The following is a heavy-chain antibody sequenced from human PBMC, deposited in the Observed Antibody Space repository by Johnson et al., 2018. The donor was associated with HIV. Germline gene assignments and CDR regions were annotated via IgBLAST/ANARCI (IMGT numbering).Heavy chain of an antibody. CDR3: AKDIGDYGPGHAFDI. D-gene: IGHD3-16*01. J-gene: IGHJ3*02. Sequence: VQVVESGGGLVQPGRSLRLSCAASGFTFDDYAMHWVRQAPGKGLEWVSGISWNSGSIGYADSVKGRFTISRDNAKNTLYLQMNSLRAEDTALYYCAKDIGDYGPGHAFDIWGQGTMVTVSS. V-gene: IGHV3-9*01. CDR2: ISWNSGSI. CDR1: GFTFDDYA.